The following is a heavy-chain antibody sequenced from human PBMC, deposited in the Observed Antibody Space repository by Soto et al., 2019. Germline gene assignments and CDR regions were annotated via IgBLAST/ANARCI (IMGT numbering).Heavy chain of an antibody. CDR3: ARGIATGQLDP. Sequence: QVQLVQSGAEVKKPGASVKISCKASGYTFTRYTMNWVRQAPGQRLEWMGWINPDNGNTKSSQKFQDRVIITRDTSASTAYMDLSSLGCEDTAVYYCARGIATGQLDPWGQGTLVPVSS. D-gene: IGHD2-15*01. CDR2: INPDNGNT. J-gene: IGHJ5*02. V-gene: IGHV1-3*01. CDR1: GYTFTRYT.